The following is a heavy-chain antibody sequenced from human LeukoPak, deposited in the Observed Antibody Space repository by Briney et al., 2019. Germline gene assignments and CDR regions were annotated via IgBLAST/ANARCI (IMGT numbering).Heavy chain of an antibody. V-gene: IGHV1-69*05. J-gene: IGHJ6*03. Sequence: ASVRVSCKASGGTFSSYAISWVRQAPGQGLEWMGGIIPIFGTANYAQKFQGRVTITTDESTSTAYMELSSLRSEDTAVYYCASAARVNCSSTSCRLYYYYYYMDVWGKGTTVTVSS. CDR2: IIPIFGTA. D-gene: IGHD2-2*01. CDR1: GGTFSSYA. CDR3: ASAARVNCSSTSCRLYYYYYYMDV.